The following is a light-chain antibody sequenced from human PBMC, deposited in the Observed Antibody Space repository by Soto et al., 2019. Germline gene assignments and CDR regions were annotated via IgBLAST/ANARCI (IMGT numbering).Light chain of an antibody. J-gene: IGKJ3*01. CDR3: HQRSNWLFT. V-gene: IGKV3-11*01. CDR2: DAS. CDR1: QSVSSY. Sequence: EIVLTQSPATLSLSPGERATLSSRASQSVSSYLAWYQQKPGQAPRLLIYDASNRATGIPARFSGSGSGTDFTLTISSLEPEDFAVYYCHQRSNWLFTFGPGTKVDI.